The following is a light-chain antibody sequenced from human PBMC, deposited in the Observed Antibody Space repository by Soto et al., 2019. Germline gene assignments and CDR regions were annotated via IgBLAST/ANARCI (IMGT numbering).Light chain of an antibody. CDR1: QGISSY. V-gene: IGKV1-9*01. J-gene: IGKJ4*01. Sequence: DIQLTQSPSFLSASVGDRVTITCRASQGISSYLAWYQQKPGKAPKLLIYAASTLQSGVPSRFSGSGSGTEFTLTISSLQPEDFATYYCQQRNSYALTFGGGLKVEIK. CDR2: AAS. CDR3: QQRNSYALT.